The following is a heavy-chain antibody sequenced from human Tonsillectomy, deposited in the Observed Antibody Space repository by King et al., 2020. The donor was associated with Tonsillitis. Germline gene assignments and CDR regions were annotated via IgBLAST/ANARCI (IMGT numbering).Heavy chain of an antibody. D-gene: IGHD2-21*02. CDR1: GFSFSRYA. CDR3: AEDLSGAYCGGDCYSGFEY. J-gene: IGHJ4*02. Sequence: VQLVESGGGLVQPGGSLRLSCAASGFSFSRYAMSWVRQAPGKGLEWVSAVSGSGGSTYYADSVKGRFTISRDNSKDTLYLQMNSLRAEDTAVYYCAEDLSGAYCGGDCYSGFEYWGQGTLVTDSS. CDR2: VSGSGGST. V-gene: IGHV3-23*04.